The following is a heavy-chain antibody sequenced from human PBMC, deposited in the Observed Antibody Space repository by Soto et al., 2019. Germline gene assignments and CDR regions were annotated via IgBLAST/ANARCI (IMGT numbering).Heavy chain of an antibody. J-gene: IGHJ4*02. CDR3: ARAPAYYDSSGYYPFDY. Sequence: QVQLVQSGAEVKKPRSSVKVSCKASGGTFSSYAISWVRQAPGQGLEWMGGIIPIFGTANYAQKFQGRVTITADESTSTAYMELSSLRSEDTAVYYCARAPAYYDSSGYYPFDYWGQGTLVTVSS. V-gene: IGHV1-69*01. D-gene: IGHD3-22*01. CDR2: IIPIFGTA. CDR1: GGTFSSYA.